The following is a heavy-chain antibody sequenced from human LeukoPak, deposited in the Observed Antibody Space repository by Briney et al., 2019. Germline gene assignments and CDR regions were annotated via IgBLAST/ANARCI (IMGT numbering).Heavy chain of an antibody. CDR3: ARVSIRLGELSTFDY. CDR2: IYYSGST. CDR1: GGSISSYY. V-gene: IGHV4-30-4*01. Sequence: PSETLSLTCTVSGGSISSYYWSWIRQPPGKGLEWIGYIYYSGSTYYNPSLKSRVTISVDTSKNQFSLKLSSVTAADTAVYYCARVSIRLGELSTFDYWGQGTLVTVSS. D-gene: IGHD3-16*02. J-gene: IGHJ4*02.